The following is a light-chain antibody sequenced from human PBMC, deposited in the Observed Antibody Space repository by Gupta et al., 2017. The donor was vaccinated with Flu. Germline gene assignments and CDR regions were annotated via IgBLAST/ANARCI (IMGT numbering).Light chain of an antibody. Sequence: QSVLTQPPSVSAAPGQKVTISCSGGSSNIGNNYVSWYQQLPGTAPKLLIYENNKRPSGVPDRFSGSKSGASASLDITGLQTGDEADYYCGTWDNSLTAGVLGGGTKLTV. V-gene: IGLV1-51*02. CDR3: GTWDNSLTAGV. J-gene: IGLJ3*02. CDR1: SSNIGNNY. CDR2: ENN.